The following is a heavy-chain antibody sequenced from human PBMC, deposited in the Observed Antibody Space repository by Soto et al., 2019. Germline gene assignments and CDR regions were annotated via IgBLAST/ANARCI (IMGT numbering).Heavy chain of an antibody. CDR1: GFTFDDYA. CDR3: AKDTRPSLYTSSWFDH. CDR2: ISWNSGTK. J-gene: IGHJ5*02. Sequence: EVQLVESGGDLVQPGRSLRLSCAASGFTFDDYAMHWVRQAPGKGLEWVSGISWNSGTKEYADSVKGRFTISRDNAKNSLHLQMSTLGAEDSAFYYCAKDTRPSLYTSSWFDHWGQGALVTVSS. V-gene: IGHV3-9*01. D-gene: IGHD6-13*01.